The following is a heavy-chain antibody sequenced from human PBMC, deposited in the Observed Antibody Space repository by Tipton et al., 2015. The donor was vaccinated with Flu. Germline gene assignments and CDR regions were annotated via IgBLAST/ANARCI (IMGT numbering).Heavy chain of an antibody. CDR2: FYPSGTS. V-gene: IGHV4-38-2*01. CDR3: ARLEGAFEGGHCVGSNCWINF. D-gene: IGHD2-21*01. CDR1: TFSVSDIVY. Sequence: TLSLTCSVPTFSVSDIVYWGWIRQSPGKGLEWLGSFYPSGTSYYNPSVKSRVTISLDTSKGHSSLNLRSVTAGDTAVYYCARLEGAFEGGHCVGSNCWINFWGQGTLVTVSS. J-gene: IGHJ4*02.